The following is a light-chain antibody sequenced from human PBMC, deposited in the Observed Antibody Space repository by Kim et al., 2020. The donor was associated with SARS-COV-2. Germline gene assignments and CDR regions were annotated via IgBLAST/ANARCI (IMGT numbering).Light chain of an antibody. CDR1: QSVSSH. J-gene: IGKJ3*01. V-gene: IGKV3-11*01. CDR2: DAS. Sequence: WSPGEGATLSGRASQSVSSHLAWYQQKRGQAPRLLIYDASNRATGIPARFSGSGSGTDFTLTISSLEPEDFAVYYCQQRISGPLTFGPGTKVDIK. CDR3: QQRISGPLT.